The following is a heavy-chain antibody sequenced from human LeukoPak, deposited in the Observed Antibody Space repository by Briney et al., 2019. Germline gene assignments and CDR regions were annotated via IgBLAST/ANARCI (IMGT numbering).Heavy chain of an antibody. Sequence: GGSLRLSCAASGFSFSNYAMSWVRQAPARGPEWVSSIRGCGETFYADSVKGRFTLSRDDSRNTAYLQLNNLRVEDTAIYYCAKANWVSNADAVWWGQGTQVTVSS. CDR1: GFSFSNYA. V-gene: IGHV3-23*01. D-gene: IGHD1-1*01. CDR3: AKANWVSNADAVW. CDR2: IRGCGET. J-gene: IGHJ4*02.